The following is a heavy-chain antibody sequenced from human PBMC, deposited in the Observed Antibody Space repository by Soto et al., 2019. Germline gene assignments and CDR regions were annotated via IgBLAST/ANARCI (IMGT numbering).Heavy chain of an antibody. J-gene: IGHJ6*02. CDR2: ISYDGSNK. CDR1: GFTFSSYA. Sequence: GGSLRLSCAASGFTFSSYAMHWVRQAPGKGLEWVAVISYDGSNKYYADSVKGRFTIPRDNSKNTLYLQMNSLRAEDTAVYYCARNPPPRATPNPYYYGMDVWGQGTTVTVSS. CDR3: ARNPPPRATPNPYYYGMDV. V-gene: IGHV3-30-3*01.